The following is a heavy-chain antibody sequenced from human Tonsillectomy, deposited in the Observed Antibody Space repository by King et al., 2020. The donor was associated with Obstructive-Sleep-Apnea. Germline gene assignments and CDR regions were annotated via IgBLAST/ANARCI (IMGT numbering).Heavy chain of an antibody. D-gene: IGHD6-19*01. CDR3: AKDLSGWYNNYYYYYGMDV. CDR1: GFTFSSYG. CDR2: ISYDGSNK. Sequence: VQLVESGGGVVQPGRSLRLSCAASGFTFSSYGMHWVRQAPGKGLEWVAVISYDGSNKYYADSVKGRFTISRDNSKNTLYLQMNSLRAEDTAVYYCAKDLSGWYNNYYYYYGMDVWGQGTTVTVSS. V-gene: IGHV3-30*18. J-gene: IGHJ6*02.